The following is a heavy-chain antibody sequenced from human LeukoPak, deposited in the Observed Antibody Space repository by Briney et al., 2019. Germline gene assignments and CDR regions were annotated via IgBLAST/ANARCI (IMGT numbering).Heavy chain of an antibody. J-gene: IGHJ5*02. CDR2: IYHSGIT. Sequence: SETLSLTCTVSGYSIRSGFYWGWLRPPPGKGLEWIGNIYHSGITYYTPSLKSRVTISVDTSKNQFSLKLSSVTAADTAVYYCARDRDWFDPWGQGTLVTVSS. CDR1: GYSIRSGFY. V-gene: IGHV4-38-2*02. D-gene: IGHD5-24*01. CDR3: ARDRDWFDP.